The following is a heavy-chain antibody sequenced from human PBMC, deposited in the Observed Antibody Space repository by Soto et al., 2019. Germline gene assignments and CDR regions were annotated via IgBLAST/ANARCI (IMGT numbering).Heavy chain of an antibody. CDR1: GFTFSSYA. D-gene: IGHD3-22*01. CDR3: AKEYYYDSSGYYYADYYYYGMDV. V-gene: IGHV3-23*01. CDR2: ISGSGGST. J-gene: IGHJ6*02. Sequence: GGSLRLSCAASGFTFSSYAMSWVRQAPGKGLEWVSAISGSGGSTYYADSVKGQFTISRDNSKNTLYLQMNSLRAEDTAVYYCAKEYYYDSSGYYYADYYYYGMDVWGQGTTVTVSS.